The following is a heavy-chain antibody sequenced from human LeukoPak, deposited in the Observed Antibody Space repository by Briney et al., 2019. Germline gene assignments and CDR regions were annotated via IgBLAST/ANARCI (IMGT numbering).Heavy chain of an antibody. CDR3: AKDLLANYHASGSPDY. CDR2: LSYDGSNK. D-gene: IGHD3-10*01. V-gene: IGHV3-30*18. Sequence: GSLRLSCAASGFTFSSYAMHWVRQAPGKGLEWVAVLSYDGSNKYYADSVKGRFTISRDNSKNTLYLQMNSLRGEDTAVYYCAKDLLANYHASGSPDYWGQGTLVTVSS. J-gene: IGHJ4*02. CDR1: GFTFSSYA.